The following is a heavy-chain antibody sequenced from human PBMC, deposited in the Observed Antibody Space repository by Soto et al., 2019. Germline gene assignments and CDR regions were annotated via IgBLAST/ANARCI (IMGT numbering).Heavy chain of an antibody. D-gene: IGHD3-16*02. CDR1: GFTFSSYW. CDR3: ARDPGVLSFGGVIVKSPFDY. CDR2: IKQDGSEK. V-gene: IGHV3-7*03. Sequence: EVQLVESGGGLVQPGGSLRLSCAASGFTFSSYWMSWVRQAPGKGLEWVANIKQDGSEKYYVDSVKGRFTISRDNAKNSLFLAMNRLGAEDTAVYYCARDPGVLSFGGVIVKSPFDYWGQGTLVTVSS. J-gene: IGHJ4*02.